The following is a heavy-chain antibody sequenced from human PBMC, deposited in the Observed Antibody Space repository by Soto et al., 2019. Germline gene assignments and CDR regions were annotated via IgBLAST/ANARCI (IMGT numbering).Heavy chain of an antibody. CDR2: IYYSAST. Sequence: ETLSLTCTVSGCSISSYYWSWIRQPPGKGLEWIGYIYYSASTNYSPSLKSRVTISVDTSKNQFSLNLSSVTAADTAVYYCARHLPYCGGDCYSLDYWGQGTLVTVS. V-gene: IGHV4-59*08. D-gene: IGHD2-21*02. J-gene: IGHJ4*02. CDR3: ARHLPYCGGDCYSLDY. CDR1: GCSISSYY.